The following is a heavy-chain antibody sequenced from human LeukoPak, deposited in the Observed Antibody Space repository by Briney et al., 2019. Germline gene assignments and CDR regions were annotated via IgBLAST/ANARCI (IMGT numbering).Heavy chain of an antibody. J-gene: IGHJ5*02. V-gene: IGHV4-4*07. D-gene: IGHD3-10*01. CDR3: ARDSGTTGEVKFDP. CDR1: GDSISRCY. Sequence: SETLSLTCTVSGDSISRCYWSWIRQPAGKGLEWIGRIYNGGIITYNPSLKSRVTMSIDTSNNQFSLRLRFVTAADTAVYYCARDSGTTGEVKFDPWGQGTLVTVSS. CDR2: IYNGGII.